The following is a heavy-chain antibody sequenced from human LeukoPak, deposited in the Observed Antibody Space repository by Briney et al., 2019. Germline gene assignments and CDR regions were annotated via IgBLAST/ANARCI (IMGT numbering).Heavy chain of an antibody. CDR3: AREGLGYCSSNSCYTY. J-gene: IGHJ4*02. CDR2: IYYSGST. CDR1: GGSISSGDYY. D-gene: IGHD2-2*02. V-gene: IGHV4-30-4*08. Sequence: SQTLSLTCTVSGGSISSGDYYWSWIRQPPGKGLQWIGYIYYSGSTYYNPSLKSRVTISVDTSKNQFSLKLSSVTAADTAVYYCAREGLGYCSSNSCYTYWGQGTLVTVSS.